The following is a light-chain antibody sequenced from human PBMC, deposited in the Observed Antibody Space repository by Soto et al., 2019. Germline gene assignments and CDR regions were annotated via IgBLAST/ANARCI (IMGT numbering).Light chain of an antibody. CDR3: ATWDDSLSVYV. CDR1: NSRSGSNY. Sequence: QSVLPQPPSASGTPGQRVTISCSTSNSRSGSNYVYWYQQLPGTAPKLLIYRNDQRPSGVPDRFSGSKSGTSAPLAISGLRSEDEADYYCATWDDSLSVYVFGTGTKVTV. CDR2: RND. V-gene: IGLV1-47*01. J-gene: IGLJ1*01.